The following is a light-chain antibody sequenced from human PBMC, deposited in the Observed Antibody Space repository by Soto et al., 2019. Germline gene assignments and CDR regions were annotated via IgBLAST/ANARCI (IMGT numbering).Light chain of an antibody. Sequence: AIQMTQSPSSLYASVGDRVTITCRASQGIRNDLGWYQQKPGKAPKLLIYAASSLQSRVPSRFSGSGSGSYFTRTIGSLQPDDFATYYCLHDYNYPRTCGQGTKVEIK. J-gene: IGKJ1*01. V-gene: IGKV1-6*01. CDR3: LHDYNYPRT. CDR1: QGIRND. CDR2: AAS.